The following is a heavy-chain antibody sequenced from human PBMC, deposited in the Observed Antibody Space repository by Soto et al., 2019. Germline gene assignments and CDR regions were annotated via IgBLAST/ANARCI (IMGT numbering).Heavy chain of an antibody. J-gene: IGHJ4*02. CDR3: ARSLCCYSSGWYYDY. CDR2: IIPILGIT. D-gene: IGHD6-19*01. V-gene: IGHV1-69*02. CDR1: VGTYSRYT. Sequence: SSVKGSCKPCVGTYSRYTITWVRQTPGKGLEWMGRIIPILGITNYAQKFQGRVTITADKSTSTAYMELSSLRSEDTAVYYCARSLCCYSSGWYYDYWGQGTLGTVSS.